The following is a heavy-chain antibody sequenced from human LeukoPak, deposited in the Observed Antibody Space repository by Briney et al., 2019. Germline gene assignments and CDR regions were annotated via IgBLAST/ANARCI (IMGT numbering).Heavy chain of an antibody. D-gene: IGHD5-12*01. CDR3: TRARYSGYDILYYFDY. CDR2: IGGSGGSI. V-gene: IGHV3-23*01. Sequence: PGGSLRLSCAASGFTFSSYGMSWVRQAPGKGLEWVSVIGGSGGSIYYADSVKGRFTISRDNSKNTLSLQMSSLRAEDTAVYYCTRARYSGYDILYYFDYWGQGTLVTVSS. CDR1: GFTFSSYG. J-gene: IGHJ4*02.